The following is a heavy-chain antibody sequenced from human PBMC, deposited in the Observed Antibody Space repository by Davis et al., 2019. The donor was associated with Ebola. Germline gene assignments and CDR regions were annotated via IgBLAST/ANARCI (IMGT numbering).Heavy chain of an antibody. V-gene: IGHV3-23*05. CDR2: IGSSSNGR. CDR1: GFTSGCCA. Sequence: PGGSLRLSCTASGFTSGCCAMNWVRQAPGKGLEWVSGIGSSSNGRHYADSVKGRFTISRDDSKNTVYLQMNSLRAEDTAVYYCARGGYCSRTSCYTEDNHFDYWGQGTLVTVSS. D-gene: IGHD2-2*02. J-gene: IGHJ4*02. CDR3: ARGGYCSRTSCYTEDNHFDY.